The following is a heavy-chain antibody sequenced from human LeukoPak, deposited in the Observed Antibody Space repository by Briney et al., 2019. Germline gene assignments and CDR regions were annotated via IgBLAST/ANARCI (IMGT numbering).Heavy chain of an antibody. CDR3: AREKSSGSAFYFDY. V-gene: IGHV1-69*13. D-gene: IGHD3-22*01. CDR1: GGGFSTYG. J-gene: IGHJ4*02. Sequence: SVKVSCKASGGGFSTYGFNWVRQAPGQGLEWMGGIIPSFGKTNYAQKFQGRVTITADESTSTAYMELSSLRSDDTAVYYCAREKSSGSAFYFDYWGQGTLVTVSS. CDR2: IIPSFGKT.